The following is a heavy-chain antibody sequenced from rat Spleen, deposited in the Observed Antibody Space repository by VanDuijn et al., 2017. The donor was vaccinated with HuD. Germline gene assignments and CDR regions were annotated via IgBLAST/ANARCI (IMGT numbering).Heavy chain of an antibody. J-gene: IGHJ3*01. CDR3: ASPGDGYNYGDWFAY. Sequence: EVQLVESGGGLVQPGGSLRLSCAASGFTFSDYNMAWVRQAPTKGLEWVTTISYDGGSTNYRDSVKGRFTISRDNAKSTLYLQMDSLRSEDTATYYCASPGDGYNYGDWFAYWGQGTLVTVSS. CDR2: ISYDGGST. D-gene: IGHD1-9*01. V-gene: IGHV5-7*01. CDR1: GFTFSDYN.